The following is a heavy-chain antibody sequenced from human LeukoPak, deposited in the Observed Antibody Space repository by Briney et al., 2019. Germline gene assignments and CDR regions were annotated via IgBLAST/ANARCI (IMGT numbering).Heavy chain of an antibody. Sequence: GGSLRLSCAASGFTFSGSAMRWVRQASGKGLEWVGRIRTKPNSYATAYAASLKGRFTISRDDSQNTAYLQMHSLKTEDTAVYYCTRGTYYYALNWGQGTLVTVSS. CDR3: TRGTYYYALN. J-gene: IGHJ4*02. CDR1: GFTFSGSA. V-gene: IGHV3-73*01. CDR2: IRTKPNSYAT. D-gene: IGHD3-10*01.